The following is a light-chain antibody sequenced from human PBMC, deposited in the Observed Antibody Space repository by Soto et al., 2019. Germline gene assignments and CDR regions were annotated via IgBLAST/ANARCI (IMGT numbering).Light chain of an antibody. CDR2: AAS. CDR1: ESIGRH. V-gene: IGKV1-39*01. CDR3: QQSYSTLSIT. J-gene: IGKJ5*01. Sequence: DLQMTQSPSSLSASVGDRVTITCRASESIGRHLNWYQQKPGIAPKLLIYAASSLQNGVPSRFRGGGSGTDFTLTISNLQPEDFATYFCQQSYSTLSITFGQGTRLEIK.